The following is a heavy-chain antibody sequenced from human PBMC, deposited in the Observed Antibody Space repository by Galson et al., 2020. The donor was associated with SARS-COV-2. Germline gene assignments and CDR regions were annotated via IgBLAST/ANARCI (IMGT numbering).Heavy chain of an antibody. CDR2: ISSVESIK. CDR3: VRIAVAGNYFDF. D-gene: IGHD6-19*01. V-gene: IGHV3-30*03. J-gene: IGHJ4*02. Sequence: GGSLRPPCEASGLNFLTHGLDWVRQAPGKGLEWVSVISSVESIKFSEAPVKGRFTISRYNSKNMVYLDMNSLKSDDTAVYYCVRIAVAGNYFDFWGQGTQVTVSS. CDR1: GLNFLTHG.